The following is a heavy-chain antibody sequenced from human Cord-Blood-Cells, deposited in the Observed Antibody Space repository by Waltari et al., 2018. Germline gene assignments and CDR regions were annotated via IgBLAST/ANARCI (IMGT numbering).Heavy chain of an antibody. CDR2: INPNSGGT. V-gene: IGHV1-2*02. J-gene: IGHJ4*02. D-gene: IGHD5-18*01. CDR1: GYTFTGYY. Sequence: QVQLVQSGAEVKKPGASVKVSCKASGYTFTGYYMHWVRQAPGQGLEWMGWINPNSGGTNYAQKFQGRVTMTRDTSISTAYMERSRLISDDTAVYYCARSIGYSYGYFDYWGQGTLVTVSS. CDR3: ARSIGYSYGYFDY.